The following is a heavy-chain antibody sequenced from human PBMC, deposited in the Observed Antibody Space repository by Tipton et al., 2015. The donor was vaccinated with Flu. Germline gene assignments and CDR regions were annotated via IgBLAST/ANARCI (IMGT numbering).Heavy chain of an antibody. D-gene: IGHD3-22*01. J-gene: IGHJ6*02. CDR2: IYTSGST. CDR3: ARDQSLRYYYDSSGLWGYYYGMDV. V-gene: IGHV4-61*02. CDR1: GGSISSGSYY. Sequence: TVSLTCTVSGGSISSGSYYWSWIRQPAGKGLEWIGRIYTSGSTNYNPSLKSRVTISVDTSKNQFSLKLSSVTAADTAVYYCARDQSLRYYYDSSGLWGYYYGMDVWGQGTTVTVSS.